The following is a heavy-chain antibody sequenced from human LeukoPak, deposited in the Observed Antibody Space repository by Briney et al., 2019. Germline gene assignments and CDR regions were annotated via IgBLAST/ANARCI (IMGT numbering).Heavy chain of an antibody. V-gene: IGHV4-38-2*02. CDR2: IYHSGST. D-gene: IGHD3-16*01. J-gene: IGHJ4*02. CDR1: GYSISSGYY. CDR3: ARVGPRFFNFDY. Sequence: SETLSLTCTVSGYSISSGYYWGWIRQPPGTGLEWIGSIYHSGSTYYNPSLKSRVTISVDTSKNQFSLKLSSVTAADTAVYYCARVGPRFFNFDYWGQGTLVTVSS.